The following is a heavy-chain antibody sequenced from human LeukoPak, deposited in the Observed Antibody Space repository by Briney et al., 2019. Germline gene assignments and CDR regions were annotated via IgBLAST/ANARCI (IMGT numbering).Heavy chain of an antibody. CDR3: ARGYCSSTSCYFYFDY. CDR2: INPSGGST. D-gene: IGHD2-2*01. V-gene: IGHV1-46*01. CDR1: GYTLTSYY. Sequence: ASVKVSCKASGYTLTSYYMHWVRQAPGQGLEWMGIINPSGGSTSYAQKFQGRVTMTRDTSISTAYMELSRLRSDDTAVYYCARGYCSSTSCYFYFDYWGQGTLVTVSS. J-gene: IGHJ4*02.